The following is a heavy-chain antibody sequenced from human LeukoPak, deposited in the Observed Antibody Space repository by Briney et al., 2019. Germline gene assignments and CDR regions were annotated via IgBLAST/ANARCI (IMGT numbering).Heavy chain of an antibody. CDR2: MNPNSGNT. V-gene: IGHV1-8*01. J-gene: IGHJ4*02. Sequence: ASVKVSCKASGYTFTSYDINWVRQATGQGLEWMGWMNPNSGNTGYAQKFQGRVTMTRNTSISTAYMELSSLRSDDTAVYYCARGRPGGYYDRIGYCDYWGQGTLVTVSS. CDR1: GYTFTSYD. CDR3: ARGRPGGYYDRIGYCDY. D-gene: IGHD3-22*01.